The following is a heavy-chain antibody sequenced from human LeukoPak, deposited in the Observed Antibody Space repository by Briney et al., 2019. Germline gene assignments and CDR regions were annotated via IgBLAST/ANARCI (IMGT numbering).Heavy chain of an antibody. J-gene: IGHJ1*01. V-gene: IGHV4-39*01. D-gene: IGHD6-6*01. CDR3: ARPPWGSSSNLGVPGYFQH. Sequence: SETLSLTCTVSGGSISSSSYYWGWIRQPPGKGLEWIGSIYYSGSTYYNPSLKSRVTISVDTSKNQFSLKLSSVTAADTAVYYCARPPWGSSSNLGVPGYFQHWGQGTLVTVSS. CDR1: GGSISSSSYY. CDR2: IYYSGST.